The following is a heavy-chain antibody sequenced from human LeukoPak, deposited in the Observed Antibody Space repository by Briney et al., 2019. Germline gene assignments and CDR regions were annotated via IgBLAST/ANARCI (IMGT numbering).Heavy chain of an antibody. Sequence: PGGSLRLSCAASGFTFDDYAMHWVRQAPGKGLEWVSLISWDGGSTYYADSVKGRFTISRDNSKNSLYLQMNSLRAEDTALYYCAKDLIKQNYYYYYMDVWGKGSTVTVSS. V-gene: IGHV3-43D*03. CDR3: AKDLIKQNYYYYYMDV. D-gene: IGHD3-22*01. CDR1: GFTFDDYA. CDR2: ISWDGGST. J-gene: IGHJ6*03.